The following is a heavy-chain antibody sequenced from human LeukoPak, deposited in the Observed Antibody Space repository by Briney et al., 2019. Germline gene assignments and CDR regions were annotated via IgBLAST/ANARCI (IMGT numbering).Heavy chain of an antibody. D-gene: IGHD3-16*02. CDR3: ARGRLRLGELSFDY. CDR2: ISAYNGNT. Sequence: ASVKVSCKASGYTFTSYGISWVRQAPGQGLEWMGWISAYNGNTNYAQKLQGRVTMTTDTSTSTAYMELSRLRSDDTAVYYCARGRLRLGELSFDYWGQGTLVTVSS. CDR1: GYTFTSYG. J-gene: IGHJ4*02. V-gene: IGHV1-18*01.